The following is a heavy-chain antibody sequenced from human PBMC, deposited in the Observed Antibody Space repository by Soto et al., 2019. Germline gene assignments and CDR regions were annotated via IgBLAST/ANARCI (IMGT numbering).Heavy chain of an antibody. D-gene: IGHD3-3*01. CDR1: GFSFGSYA. CDR3: ARWSHLDY. CDR2: ISGSDGKT. Sequence: PGGSLRLSCAASGFSFGSYALSWVRQAPGKGLEWVSTISGSDGKTFYADSVKGRFSISRDTSQSTLYLQMNSLRADDTAMYYCARWSHLDYWGQGTPVTVSS. V-gene: IGHV3-23*01. J-gene: IGHJ4*02.